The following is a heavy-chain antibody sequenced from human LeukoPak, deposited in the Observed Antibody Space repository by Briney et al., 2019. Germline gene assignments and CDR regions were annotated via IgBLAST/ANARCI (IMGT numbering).Heavy chain of an antibody. CDR1: GYTFTGYY. CDR3: ARTGGPYYDFWSGYFDY. Sequence: ASVKVSCKASGYTFTGYYMHWVRQAPGQGLEWMGWINPNSGGTNYAQKFQGRVTMTRDTSISTVYMELSRLRSDDTAVYYCARTGGPYYDFWSGYFDYWGQGALVTVSS. D-gene: IGHD3-3*01. V-gene: IGHV1-2*02. J-gene: IGHJ4*02. CDR2: INPNSGGT.